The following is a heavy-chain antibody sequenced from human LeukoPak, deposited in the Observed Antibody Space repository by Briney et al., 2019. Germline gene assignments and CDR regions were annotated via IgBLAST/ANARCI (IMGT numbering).Heavy chain of an antibody. J-gene: IGHJ4*02. V-gene: IGHV4-31*03. CDR1: GGSISSSSYY. CDR2: IYYSGST. D-gene: IGHD2-2*01. Sequence: PSETLSLTCTVSGGSISSSSYYWGWIRQPPGKGLEWIGYIYYSGSTYYNPSLKSRVTISVDTSKNQFSLKLSSVTAADTAVYYCARSHLTAAGFDYWGQGTLVTVSS. CDR3: ARSHLTAAGFDY.